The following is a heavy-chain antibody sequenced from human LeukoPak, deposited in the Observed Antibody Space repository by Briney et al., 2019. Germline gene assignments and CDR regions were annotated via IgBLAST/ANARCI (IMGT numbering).Heavy chain of an antibody. CDR2: IYSDGST. V-gene: IGHV3-53*05. CDR1: GFSVGTNY. Sequence: GGSLRLSCAASGFSVGTNYVTWVRQPPGKGLEWVSVIYSDGSTYYADPVKGRFTISRDNSKNTLYLQMSSLRPEDTAVYYCPVPLAGWGKGTLVTVSS. CDR3: PVPLAG. J-gene: IGHJ4*02.